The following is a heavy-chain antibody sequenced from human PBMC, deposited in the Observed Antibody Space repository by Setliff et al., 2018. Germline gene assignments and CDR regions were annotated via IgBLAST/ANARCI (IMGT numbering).Heavy chain of an antibody. CDR3: ARDRGGTNPWFDF. CDR1: GFPFSDYS. Sequence: GSLRLSCAASGFPFSDYSMNWVRQAPGKGLEWISHLRSAGPTVHYADSVKGRFTISRDAASNSLYLQMSSLRVEDTATYYCARDRGGTNPWFDFWGQGTQVTVSS. J-gene: IGHJ5*01. V-gene: IGHV3-48*01. CDR2: LRSAGPTV. D-gene: IGHD3-10*01.